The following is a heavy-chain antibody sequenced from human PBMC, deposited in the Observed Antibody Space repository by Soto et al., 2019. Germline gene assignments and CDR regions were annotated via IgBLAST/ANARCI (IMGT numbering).Heavy chain of an antibody. Sequence: LRLSCAASGFTFSSYDMHWVRQATGKGLEWVSAIGTAGDTYYPGSVKGRFTISRENAKNSLYLQMNSLRAEDTAVYYCARDRRSIAAAIKSGNYYYGMDVWGQGTTVTVSS. J-gene: IGHJ6*02. CDR2: IGTAGDT. CDR3: ARDRRSIAAAIKSGNYYYGMDV. V-gene: IGHV3-13*01. CDR1: GFTFSSYD. D-gene: IGHD6-13*01.